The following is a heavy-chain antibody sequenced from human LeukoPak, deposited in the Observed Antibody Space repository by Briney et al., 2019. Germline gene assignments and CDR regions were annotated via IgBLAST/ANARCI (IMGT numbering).Heavy chain of an antibody. J-gene: IGHJ4*02. CDR3: AKVRGYTYGDDY. CDR2: IYNGGST. V-gene: IGHV3-53*01. D-gene: IGHD5-18*01. Sequence: GGSLRLSCAASGFTVSSNYMTWVRQAPGKELEWVSVIYNGGSTYYADSVKGRFTISRDNSKNTLYLQMNSLRAEDTAVYYCAKVRGYTYGDDYWGQGTLVTVSS. CDR1: GFTVSSNY.